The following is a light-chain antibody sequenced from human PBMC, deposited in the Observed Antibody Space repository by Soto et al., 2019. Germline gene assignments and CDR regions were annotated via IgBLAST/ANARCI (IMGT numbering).Light chain of an antibody. Sequence: EIVLTQSPGTLSLSPGERATLSCRASQSVRSSYLAWYQQKPGQAPRLLIYGASSRATGIPDRFSGSGSGTEFTLTISSLQSEDFAVYYCQQYSNWPPITFGQGTRLEIK. CDR2: GAS. CDR3: QQYSNWPPIT. V-gene: IGKV3-20*01. CDR1: QSVRSSY. J-gene: IGKJ5*01.